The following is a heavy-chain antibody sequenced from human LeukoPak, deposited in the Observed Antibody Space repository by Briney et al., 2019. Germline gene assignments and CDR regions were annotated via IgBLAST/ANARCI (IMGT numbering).Heavy chain of an antibody. Sequence: ASVTVSCKSSVYTFTSYDIDWVRQATGQGLERMGWMNPNSGNTGYAHKFQGIDTMTRNTSISSAYMDASSLRSEATAVYYCATGRAGPDFYYWGQGTLVTVSS. J-gene: IGHJ4*02. CDR2: MNPNSGNT. CDR3: ATGRAGPDFYY. CDR1: VYTFTSYD. V-gene: IGHV1-8*01. D-gene: IGHD6-19*01.